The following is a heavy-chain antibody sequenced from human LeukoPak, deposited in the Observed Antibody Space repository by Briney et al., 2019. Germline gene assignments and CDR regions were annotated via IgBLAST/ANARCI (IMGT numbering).Heavy chain of an antibody. V-gene: IGHV3-21*01. CDR2: ITSSSTYI. J-gene: IGHJ6*03. CDR1: GFTFSTYN. CDR3: ARDPYSGSYGDYYYYYVDV. D-gene: IGHD1-26*01. Sequence: GGSLRLSCAASGFTFSTYNMNWVRQAPGKGLEWVSSITSSSTYIYYADSVKGRFTISRDNAKNSLYLQMNSLRDEDTAVYYCARDPYSGSYGDYYYYYVDVWGKGTTVTISS.